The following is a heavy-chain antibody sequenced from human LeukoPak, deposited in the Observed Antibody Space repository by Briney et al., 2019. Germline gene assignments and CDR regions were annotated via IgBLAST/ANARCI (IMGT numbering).Heavy chain of an antibody. CDR3: ARDAIAAAGQYYYYYYMDV. D-gene: IGHD6-13*01. V-gene: IGHV3-20*04. CDR1: GLTFDDYG. Sequence: GGSLRLSCAASGLTFDDYGMSWVRQAPGKGLEWVSGINWNGGSTGYADSVKGRFTISRDNAKNSLYLQMNSLRAEDTALYYCARDAIAAAGQYYYYYYMDVWGKGTTVTVSS. CDR2: INWNGGST. J-gene: IGHJ6*03.